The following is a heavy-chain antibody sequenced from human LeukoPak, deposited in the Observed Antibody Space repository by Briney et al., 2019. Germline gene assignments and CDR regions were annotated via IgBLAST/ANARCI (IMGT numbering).Heavy chain of an antibody. CDR2: INSDGSST. CDR1: GFTFSSYW. D-gene: IGHD5-12*01. Sequence: PGGTLRLSCAASGFTFSSYWMHWVRQAPGKGLVWVSRINSDGSSTSYADSVKGRFTISRDNAKNTLYLQMNSLRAEDTAVYYCARDGSWDGGYVSWGQGTLVTVSS. V-gene: IGHV3-74*01. J-gene: IGHJ5*02. CDR3: ARDGSWDGGYVS.